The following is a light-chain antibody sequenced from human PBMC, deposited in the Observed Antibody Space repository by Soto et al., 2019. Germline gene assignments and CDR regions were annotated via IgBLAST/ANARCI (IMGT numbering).Light chain of an antibody. CDR2: DNS. CDR1: SSNIGAGYD. J-gene: IGLJ1*01. Sequence: QSVLTQPPSESGDPGQRVTISCTGSSSNIGAGYDVHWYQQLPGTAPKLLIYDNSNRPSGVPDRFSGSKSGTSASLAITGLQAEDESDYYCQSYDRSLSGSRVFGTGTKVTVL. V-gene: IGLV1-40*01. CDR3: QSYDRSLSGSRV.